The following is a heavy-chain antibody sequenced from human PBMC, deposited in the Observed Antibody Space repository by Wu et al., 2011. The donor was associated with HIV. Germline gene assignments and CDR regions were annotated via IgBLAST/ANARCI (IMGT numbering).Heavy chain of an antibody. D-gene: IGHD3-3*01. CDR1: GYTFTDYY. J-gene: IGHJ6*03. CDR3: AIGTDYDFWSDYASNYYYYMDV. Sequence: QVQLVQSGAEVKKPGASVKVSCKASGYTFTDYYMHWVRQAPGQGLEWMGWMNPNSGNTGFAQKFQGRVTMTRNTSISTAYMELSSLRSEDTAVYYCAIGTDYDFWSDYASNYYYYMDVWGERDHGHRLL. V-gene: IGHV1-8*02. CDR2: MNPNSGNT.